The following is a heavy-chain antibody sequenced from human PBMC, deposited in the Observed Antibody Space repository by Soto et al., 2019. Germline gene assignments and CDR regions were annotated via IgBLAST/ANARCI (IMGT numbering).Heavy chain of an antibody. Sequence: ASVKVSCKVSGYTLTELSMHWVRQAPGKGLEWMGGFDPEDGKTIYAQKFQGRVTMTTDTSTSTAYMELRSLRSDDTAVYYCASDSGYDSLYYYYYMDVWGKGTTVTVSS. V-gene: IGHV1-24*01. D-gene: IGHD5-12*01. CDR1: GYTLTELS. CDR3: ASDSGYDSLYYYYYMDV. CDR2: FDPEDGKT. J-gene: IGHJ6*03.